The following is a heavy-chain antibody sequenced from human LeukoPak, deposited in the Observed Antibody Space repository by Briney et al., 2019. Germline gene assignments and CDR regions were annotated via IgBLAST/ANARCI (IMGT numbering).Heavy chain of an antibody. D-gene: IGHD1-20*01. CDR2: IWYDGSKM. V-gene: IGHV3-33*06. CDR1: GFSITTYG. Sequence: GGSLRLSCVASGFSITTYGLHWVRQAPGKGLEWVAVIWYDGSKMYYAESVKGRFTMSRDTSKNTLYLEMNSLRDEDTAVYYCAKDRTSPRYNWNDFFDYWGQGTLVTVSS. CDR3: AKDRTSPRYNWNDFFDY. J-gene: IGHJ4*02.